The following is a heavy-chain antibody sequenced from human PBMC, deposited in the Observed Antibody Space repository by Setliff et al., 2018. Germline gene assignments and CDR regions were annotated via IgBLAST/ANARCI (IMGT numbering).Heavy chain of an antibody. J-gene: IGHJ1*01. CDR2: VYYSGYA. D-gene: IGHD2-21*02. CDR1: GGSVSSTSHY. CDR3: AGATGVTYTWYFEH. V-gene: IGHV4-39*07. Sequence: TSETLSLTCNVSGGSVSSTSHYWGWIRQPPGKGMEWIGSVYYSGYAYYNPSLQSRVTISVDHLKNQVSLNLKSVTAADTAVYFCAGATGVTYTWYFEHWGQGSLVTVSS.